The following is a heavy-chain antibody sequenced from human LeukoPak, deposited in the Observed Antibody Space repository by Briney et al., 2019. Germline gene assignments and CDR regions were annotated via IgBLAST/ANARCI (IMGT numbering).Heavy chain of an antibody. Sequence: ASVKVSCKASGYTFTSYAMHWVRQAPGQRLEWMGWINAGNGNTKYSQKFQGRVTITRDTSASTAYMELSSLRSEDTAVYCCAREHEQLVPLRLYYYYGMDVWGQGTTVTVSS. D-gene: IGHD6-13*01. CDR2: INAGNGNT. CDR1: GYTFTSYA. V-gene: IGHV1-3*01. CDR3: AREHEQLVPLRLYYYYGMDV. J-gene: IGHJ6*02.